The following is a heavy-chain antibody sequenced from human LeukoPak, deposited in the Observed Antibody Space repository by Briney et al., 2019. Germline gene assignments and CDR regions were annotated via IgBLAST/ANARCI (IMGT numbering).Heavy chain of an antibody. Sequence: ASAKVSCKASGYTFTSYDINWVRQATGQGLEWMGWMNPNSGNTGYAQKFQGRVTMTRNTSISTAYMELSSLRSEDTAVYYCARVSTMVRGVIGNYWGQGTLVTVSS. CDR2: MNPNSGNT. D-gene: IGHD3-10*01. J-gene: IGHJ4*02. V-gene: IGHV1-8*01. CDR1: GYTFTSYD. CDR3: ARVSTMVRGVIGNY.